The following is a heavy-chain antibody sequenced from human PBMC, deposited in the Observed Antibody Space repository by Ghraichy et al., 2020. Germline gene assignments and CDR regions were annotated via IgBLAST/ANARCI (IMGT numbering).Heavy chain of an antibody. J-gene: IGHJ3*01. D-gene: IGHD3-10*01. CDR3: AREGRAYGSGSYYFPF. CDR2: MNPNSGNT. CDR1: GYTFTSYD. Sequence: ASVKVSCKASGYTFTSYDINWVRQATGQGLEWMGWMNPNSGNTGYAQKFQGRVTMTRNTSISTAYMELSSLRSEDTAVYYCAREGRAYGSGSYYFPFWGQETMVTVSS. V-gene: IGHV1-8*01.